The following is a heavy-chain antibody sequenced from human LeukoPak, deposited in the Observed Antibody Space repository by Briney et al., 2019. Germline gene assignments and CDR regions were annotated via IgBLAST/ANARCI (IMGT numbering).Heavy chain of an antibody. CDR2: ISYDGSNK. Sequence: GGSLRLSCAASGFTFSSYGMHWVRQAPGKGLEWVAVISYDGSNKYYADSVKGRFTISRDNSKNTLYLQMNSLRAEDTAVYYCAKELTTNYYLGMDGWGQGTTVTVSS. CDR1: GFTFSSYG. D-gene: IGHD4-17*01. CDR3: AKELTTNYYLGMDG. V-gene: IGHV3-30*18. J-gene: IGHJ6*02.